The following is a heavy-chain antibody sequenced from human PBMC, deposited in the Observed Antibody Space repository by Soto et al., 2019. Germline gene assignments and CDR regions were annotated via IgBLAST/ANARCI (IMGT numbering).Heavy chain of an antibody. CDR2: INHSGST. V-gene: IGHV4-34*01. CDR1: GGSFSGYY. J-gene: IGHJ4*02. D-gene: IGHD3-10*01. CDR3: ARGGTALWFGSGTIRRPRFDY. Sequence: QVQLQQWGAGLLKPSETLSLTCAVYGGSFSGYYWSWIRQPPGKGLEWIGEINHSGSTNYNPSLKSRVTISVDTSKNQFSLKLSSVTAADTAVYYCARGGTALWFGSGTIRRPRFDYWGQGTLVTVSS.